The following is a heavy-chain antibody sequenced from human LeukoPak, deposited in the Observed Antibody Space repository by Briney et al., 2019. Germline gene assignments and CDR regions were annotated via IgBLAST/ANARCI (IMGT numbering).Heavy chain of an antibody. CDR3: AEGLLWVGEVSAFDY. V-gene: IGHV3-9*01. D-gene: IGHD3-10*01. J-gene: IGHJ4*02. CDR2: ISWNSGSI. CDR1: GFTFDDYA. Sequence: GGSLRLSCAASGFTFDDYAMHWVRQAPGKGLEWVSGISWNSGSIGYADSVKGRFTISRDNAKNSLYLPMNSLRAEDTALYYCAEGLLWVGEVSAFDYWGQGTLVTVSS.